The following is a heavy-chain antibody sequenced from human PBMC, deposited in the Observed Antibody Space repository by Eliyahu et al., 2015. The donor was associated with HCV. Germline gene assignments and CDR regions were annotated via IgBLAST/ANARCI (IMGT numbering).Heavy chain of an antibody. CDR2: IFPTGIT. Sequence: QVQLQESGPGRVKPSETLSLTCTVXGFXLNNYXWSWXRQPAGKGLEWIGRIFPTGITDYNASLKSRVTLSVDRSKNQFSLRLTSVTAADTAVYYCARGSSGPWGMDVWGQGTTVTVSS. CDR3: ARGSSGPWGMDV. D-gene: IGHD3-22*01. V-gene: IGHV4-4*07. J-gene: IGHJ6*02. CDR1: GFXLNNYX.